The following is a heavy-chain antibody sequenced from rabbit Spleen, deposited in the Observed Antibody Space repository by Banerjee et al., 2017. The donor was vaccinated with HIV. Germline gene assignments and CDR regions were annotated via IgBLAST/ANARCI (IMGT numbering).Heavy chain of an antibody. Sequence: QQLVESGGDLVKPGASLTLTCTASGVSFSFNSYMCWVRQAPGKGLEWIACIDTGSSGFTYFASWAKGRFTISKTSSTTVTLQMTSLTAADTATYFCARDSGSSFSSYGMDLWGQGTLVTVS. CDR3: ARDSGSSFSSYGMDL. V-gene: IGHV1S40*01. J-gene: IGHJ6*01. CDR2: IDTGSSGFT. CDR1: GVSFSFNSY. D-gene: IGHD8-1*01.